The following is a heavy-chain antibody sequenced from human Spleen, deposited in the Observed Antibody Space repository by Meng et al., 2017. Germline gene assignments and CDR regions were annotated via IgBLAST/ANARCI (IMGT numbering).Heavy chain of an antibody. V-gene: IGHV4-34*01. Sequence: QVQLQQVSARLLKPSDTPSLTCVVSGGSFSDYYWSWIRQPPGKGLEWIGEINHSGSTNYNPSLESRATISVDTSQNNLSLKLSSVTAADSAVYYCARGPTTMAHDFDYWGQGTLVTVSS. D-gene: IGHD4-11*01. CDR2: INHSGST. CDR1: GGSFSDYY. CDR3: ARGPTTMAHDFDY. J-gene: IGHJ4*02.